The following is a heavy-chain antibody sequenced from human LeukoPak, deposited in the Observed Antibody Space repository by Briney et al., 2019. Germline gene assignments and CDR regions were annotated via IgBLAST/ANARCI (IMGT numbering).Heavy chain of an antibody. CDR3: ARDECGGDCYSDAFDI. D-gene: IGHD2-21*02. CDR2: IKQDGSEK. Sequence: AGGSLRLSCAASGFTFSSYWISWVRQAPGKGLEWVANIKQDGSEKYYVDSVKGRFTISRDNAKNSLYLQMNSLRAEDTAVYYCARDECGGDCYSDAFDIWGQGTMVTVSS. J-gene: IGHJ3*02. V-gene: IGHV3-7*03. CDR1: GFTFSSYW.